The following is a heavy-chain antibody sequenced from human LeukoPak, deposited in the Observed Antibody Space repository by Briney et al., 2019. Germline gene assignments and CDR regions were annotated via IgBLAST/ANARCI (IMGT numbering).Heavy chain of an antibody. D-gene: IGHD1-1*01. CDR2: INSGSTYT. CDR1: GFTFSSYM. Sequence: GGSLRLSCAASGFTFSSYMMNWVRQAPGKGLEWVSSINSGSTYTYYTESVKGRFTVSRDNAKDSLFLQMNSLRAEDTAIYYCARSLTTLTYEGYWGQGTLVTVSS. J-gene: IGHJ4*02. CDR3: ARSLTTLTYEGY. V-gene: IGHV3-21*01.